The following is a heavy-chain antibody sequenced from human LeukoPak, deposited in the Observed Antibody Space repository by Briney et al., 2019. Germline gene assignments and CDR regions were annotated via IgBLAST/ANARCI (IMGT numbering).Heavy chain of an antibody. J-gene: IGHJ5*02. D-gene: IGHD5-18*01. CDR1: GYSFTNYW. Sequence: GEPLKISCKGSGYSFTNYWIGWGRQMPGKGLAWLGIIFPGDSDTRYSPSFQSQVTISAAKSISNAYLQWSSLKASDTAMYYCASQDTWFDAWGKGTLVTVSS. V-gene: IGHV5-51*01. CDR2: IFPGDSDT. CDR3: ASQDTWFDA.